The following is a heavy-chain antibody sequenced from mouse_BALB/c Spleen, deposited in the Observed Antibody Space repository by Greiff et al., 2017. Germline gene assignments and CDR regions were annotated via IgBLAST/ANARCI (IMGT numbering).Heavy chain of an antibody. CDR1: GYTFTDYA. CDR2: ISTYYGDA. J-gene: IGHJ3*01. CDR3: AKGDYRYDGWFAY. D-gene: IGHD2-14*01. V-gene: IGHV1S137*01. Sequence: QVQLQQSGAELVRPGVSVKISCKGSGYTFTDYAMHWVKQSHAKSLEWIGVISTYYGDASYNQKFKGKATMTVDKSSSTAYMELARLTSEDSAIYYCAKGDYRYDGWFAYWGQGTLVTVSA.